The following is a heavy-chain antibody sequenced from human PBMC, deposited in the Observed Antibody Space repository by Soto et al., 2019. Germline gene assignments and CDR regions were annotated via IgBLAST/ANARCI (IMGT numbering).Heavy chain of an antibody. CDR3: ARAHYLPSVGIAVAGIPSP. CDR1: GGSFSGYY. Sequence: PSETLSLTCAVYGGSFSGYYWSWIRQPPGKGLEWIGEINHSGSANYNPSLKSRLTISVDTSKNQFSLKLSSVTAADTAVYYCARAHYLPSVGIAVAGIPSPWGQGTLVTVLL. V-gene: IGHV4-34*01. J-gene: IGHJ5*02. D-gene: IGHD6-19*01. CDR2: INHSGSA.